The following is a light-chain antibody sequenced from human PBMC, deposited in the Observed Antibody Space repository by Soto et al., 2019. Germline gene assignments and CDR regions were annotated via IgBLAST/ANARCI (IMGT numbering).Light chain of an antibody. CDR3: QSYNSSNVV. CDR1: SSNIGAGYD. CDR2: GNS. Sequence: QSVLTQPPSVSGAPGQRVTISCTGSSSNIGAGYDVHWYQQLPGTAPKLLIYGNSNRPSGVPDRFSGSKSGTSASLAITGLQAEDDAYYYCQSYNSSNVVFGGGTQLTVL. J-gene: IGLJ2*01. V-gene: IGLV1-40*01.